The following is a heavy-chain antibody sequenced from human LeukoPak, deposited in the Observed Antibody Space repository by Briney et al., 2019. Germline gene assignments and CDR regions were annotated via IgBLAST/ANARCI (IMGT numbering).Heavy chain of an antibody. D-gene: IGHD2-2*02. CDR1: GFTFSDYY. CDR3: ARDIRYCSSTSCYTGYFDY. CDR2: ISSSGSTI. J-gene: IGHJ4*02. Sequence: GGSLRLSCAASGFTFSDYYMSWIPQAPGKGLEWVSYISSSGSTIYYADSVKGRFTISRDNAKNSLYLQMNSLRAEDTAVYYCARDIRYCSSTSCYTGYFDYWGQGTLVTVSS. V-gene: IGHV3-11*01.